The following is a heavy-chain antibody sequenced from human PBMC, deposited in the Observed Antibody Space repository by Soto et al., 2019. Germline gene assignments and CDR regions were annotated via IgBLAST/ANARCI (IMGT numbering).Heavy chain of an antibody. CDR3: ARDLYSSSWFWFDP. CDR2: ITAGDAKT. D-gene: IGHD2-2*01. CDR1: GYNFTQYT. V-gene: IGHV1-3*01. J-gene: IGHJ5*02. Sequence: QVQLVQSGADVKKPGASVKISCKASGYNFTQYTIHWVRQAPGQRLEWMGWITAGDAKTEYSQKLQGRVTISRDISATTVYLDLDSRRSEDTAVYYCARDLYSSSWFWFDPWGRGTQVIVSS.